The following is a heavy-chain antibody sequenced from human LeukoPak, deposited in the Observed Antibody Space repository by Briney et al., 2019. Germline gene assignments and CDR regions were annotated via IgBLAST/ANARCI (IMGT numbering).Heavy chain of an antibody. V-gene: IGHV3-7*01. CDR1: GLTFSTYW. D-gene: IGHD6-6*01. CDR2: INRDGTEK. J-gene: IGHJ4*02. CDR3: ARDSEVSSSSEWGYFDY. Sequence: PGGSLRLSCAVSGLTFSTYWMSWVRQAPGKGREGVADINRDGTEKYYLDSVKGRFIISRDNAKNSLYLQMNSLRAEDTAVYYCARDSEVSSSSEWGYFDYWGQGTLVTVSS.